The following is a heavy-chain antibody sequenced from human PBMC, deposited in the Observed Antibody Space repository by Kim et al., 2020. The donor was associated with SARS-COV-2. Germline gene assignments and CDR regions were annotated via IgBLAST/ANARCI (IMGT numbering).Heavy chain of an antibody. CDR1: GFTFSSYG. J-gene: IGHJ6*02. CDR2: ISYDGSNK. Sequence: GGSLRLSCAASGFTFSSYGMHWVRQAPGKGLEWVAVISYDGSNKYYADSVKGRFTISRDNSKNTLYLQMNSLRAEDTAVYYCARDLEAVAGTYYYYYYGMDVWGQGTTVTVSS. D-gene: IGHD6-19*01. CDR3: ARDLEAVAGTYYYYYYGMDV. V-gene: IGHV3-33*05.